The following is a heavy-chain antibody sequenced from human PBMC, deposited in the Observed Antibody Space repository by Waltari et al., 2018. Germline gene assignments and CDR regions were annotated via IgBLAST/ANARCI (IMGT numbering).Heavy chain of an antibody. J-gene: IGHJ4*02. D-gene: IGHD5-18*01. Sequence: EVQLVESGGGLVQPGGSLRLSCAASGFTFSTYWIPWVRPAPGKGLVGVSRINTDVRSTRYADSVKGRFTVSRDNAKNMLYLQMNSLRAEDTAVYYCARGGSSGYSFGFYWGQGSLVTVSS. CDR3: ARGGSSGYSFGFY. CDR2: INTDVRST. CDR1: GFTFSTYW. V-gene: IGHV3-74*01.